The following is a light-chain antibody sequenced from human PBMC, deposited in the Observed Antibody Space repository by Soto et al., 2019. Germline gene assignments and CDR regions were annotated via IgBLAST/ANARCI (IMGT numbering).Light chain of an antibody. J-gene: IGLJ3*02. Sequence: QTVVTQPPSASGTPGQRVTISCSGSNSNIGGNTVIWYQQLPGTAPKLLIYNNHKRHSGAPDRISGSKSDTSASLAISGLQSEDEADYYCPAWDDSMSAWVFGGGTKLAFL. CDR2: NNH. V-gene: IGLV1-44*01. CDR1: NSNIGGNT. CDR3: PAWDDSMSAWV.